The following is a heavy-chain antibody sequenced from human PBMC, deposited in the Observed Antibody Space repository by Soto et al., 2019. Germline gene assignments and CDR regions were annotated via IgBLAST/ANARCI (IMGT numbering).Heavy chain of an antibody. D-gene: IGHD6-6*01. CDR2: IYPGDSDT. Sequence: PGESLKISCNGSGDSFTSYCIGWVLQMPGKGLEWMGIIYPGDSDTRYSPSFQGQVTISADKSISTAYLQWSSLKASDTAMYYCARHSSIAARIHWGQGTLVTVSS. CDR3: ARHSSIAARIH. CDR1: GDSFTSYC. J-gene: IGHJ4*02. V-gene: IGHV5-51*01.